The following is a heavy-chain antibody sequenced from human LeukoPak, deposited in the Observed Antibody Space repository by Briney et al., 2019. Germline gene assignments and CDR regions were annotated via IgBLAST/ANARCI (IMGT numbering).Heavy chain of an antibody. J-gene: IGHJ5*02. D-gene: IGHD6-13*01. V-gene: IGHV3-30*04. CDR2: ISYDGSNK. Sequence: GGSLRLSCAASGFTFSSYAMHWVRQTPGKGLEWVAVISYDGSNKYYADSVKGRFTISRDNSKNTLYLQMNSLRAEDTAVYYCARDYLAAADPQEIDPWGQGTLVTVSS. CDR3: ARDYLAAADPQEIDP. CDR1: GFTFSSYA.